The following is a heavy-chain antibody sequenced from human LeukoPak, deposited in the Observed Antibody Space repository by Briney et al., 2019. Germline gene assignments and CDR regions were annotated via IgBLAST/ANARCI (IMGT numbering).Heavy chain of an antibody. J-gene: IGHJ4*02. V-gene: IGHV1-69*13. D-gene: IGHD5-12*01. CDR1: GGTFSSYA. Sequence: ASVKVSCKASGGTFSSYAISWVRQAPGQGLEWMGGIIPIFGTANYAQKFQGRVTITADESTSTAYMELSRLRSDDTAVYYCARDSGYDIKTFDYWGQGTLVTVSS. CDR3: ARDSGYDIKTFDY. CDR2: IIPIFGTA.